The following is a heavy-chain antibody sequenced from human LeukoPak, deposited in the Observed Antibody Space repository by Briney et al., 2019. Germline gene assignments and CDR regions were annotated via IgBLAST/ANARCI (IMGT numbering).Heavy chain of an antibody. J-gene: IGHJ6*02. CDR2: ISSSSSYI. Sequence: GGSLRLSCAASGFTFSSYSMNWVRQAPGKGLEWVSSISSSSSYIYYADSVKGRFTISRDNAKNSLYLQMNSLRAEDTAVYYCARGRRSGRTYYYYGMDVWGQGTTVTVSS. CDR1: GFTFSSYS. V-gene: IGHV3-21*01. D-gene: IGHD2-15*01. CDR3: ARGRRSGRTYYYYGMDV.